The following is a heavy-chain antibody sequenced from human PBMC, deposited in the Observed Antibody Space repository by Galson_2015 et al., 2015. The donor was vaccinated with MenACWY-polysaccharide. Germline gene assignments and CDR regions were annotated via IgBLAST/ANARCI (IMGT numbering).Heavy chain of an antibody. J-gene: IGHJ6*02. CDR3: ARHSDFGVVGDGVDV. CDR1: GYSFTTYW. D-gene: IGHD3-3*01. V-gene: IGHV5-10-1*01. Sequence: QSGAEVTKPGESLRISCQGSGYSFTTYWISWVRQMPGKGLEWIGRIDPSDSYTNYSPSFQGHVTISTDKSISTAYLQWSSLKASATAIYYCARHSDFGVVGDGVDVWGQATTVAVSS. CDR2: IDPSDSYT.